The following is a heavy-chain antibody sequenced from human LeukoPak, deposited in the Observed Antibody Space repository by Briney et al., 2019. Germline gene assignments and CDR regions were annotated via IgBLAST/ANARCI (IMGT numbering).Heavy chain of an antibody. CDR2: IYYSGST. CDR3: AREISAGALDY. J-gene: IGHJ4*02. D-gene: IGHD1-26*01. CDR1: GASISSYY. V-gene: IGHV4-59*01. Sequence: SETLSLTCTVSGASISSYYWSWIRQPPGKGLEWIGYIYYSGSTNYNPSLKSRVTISVDTSKNQFSLKLSSVTAADTAVYYCAREISAGALDYWGQGTLVTVSS.